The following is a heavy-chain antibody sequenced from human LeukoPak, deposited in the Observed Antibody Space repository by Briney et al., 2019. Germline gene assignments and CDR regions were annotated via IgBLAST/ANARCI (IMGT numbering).Heavy chain of an antibody. Sequence: ASVKVSCKASGYTFTNYGISWVRQAPGQGLEWMGWISGYNGNTNYAQKFQGRVTMTTHTSTSTAYMELRSLRSDDTAVYYCARLNVGYCSGGSCGLYYYYYMDVWGKGTTVTVSS. CDR2: ISGYNGNT. CDR3: ARLNVGYCSGGSCGLYYYYYMDV. D-gene: IGHD2-15*01. J-gene: IGHJ6*03. CDR1: GYTFTNYG. V-gene: IGHV1-18*01.